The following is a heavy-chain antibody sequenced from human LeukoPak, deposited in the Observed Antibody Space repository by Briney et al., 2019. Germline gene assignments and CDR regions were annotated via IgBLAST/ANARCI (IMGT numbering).Heavy chain of an antibody. CDR1: GFTFSSYG. D-gene: IGHD6-19*01. Sequence: PGGSLRLSCAASGFTFSSYGMHWVRQAPGKGLEWVAVIWYDGSNKYYADSVKGRFTISRDNSKNTLYLQMNSLRAEDTAVYYCAKAPGRYSSGWYVNWGQGTLATVSS. V-gene: IGHV3-33*06. CDR3: AKAPGRYSSGWYVN. CDR2: IWYDGSNK. J-gene: IGHJ4*02.